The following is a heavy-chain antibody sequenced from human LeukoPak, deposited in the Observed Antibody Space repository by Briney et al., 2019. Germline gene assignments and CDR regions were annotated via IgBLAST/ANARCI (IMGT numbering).Heavy chain of an antibody. CDR1: GGSFSGYY. V-gene: IGHV4-34*01. J-gene: IGHJ6*03. D-gene: IGHD6-13*01. CDR2: INHSGST. Sequence: SETLSLTCAVYGGSFSGYYWSWIRQPPGKGLEWIGEINHSGSTNYNPSLKSRATISVGTSKNQISLKLSSVTAADTAVYYCARGIAYYYYYMDVWGKGTTVTVSS. CDR3: ARGIAYYYYYMDV.